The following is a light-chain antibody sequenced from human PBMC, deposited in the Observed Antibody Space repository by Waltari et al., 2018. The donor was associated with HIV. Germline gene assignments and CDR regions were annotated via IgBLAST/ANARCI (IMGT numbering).Light chain of an antibody. CDR1: TGRIAPHY. CDR2: EDN. Sequence: FILPQPHSVSESPGKTVTIPCPRSTGRIAPHYIHWYQLPPGTSPTTVIYEDNQRPSGVPARFSGSIDSSSNSASLTISGLKTEDEADYYCQSYDNTDVVFGGGTKLTVL. J-gene: IGLJ2*01. CDR3: QSYDNTDVV. V-gene: IGLV6-57*01.